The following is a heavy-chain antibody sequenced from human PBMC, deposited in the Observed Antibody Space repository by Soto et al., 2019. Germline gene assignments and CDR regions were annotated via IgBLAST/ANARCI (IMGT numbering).Heavy chain of an antibody. J-gene: IGHJ6*02. Sequence: PSETLSLTCAVYGGSFSGYYWSWIRQPPGKGLEWIGEINHSGSTNYNPSLKSRVTISVDTSKNQFSLKLSSVTAADTAVYYCAREHSLMTTMTTRYYYYGMDVWGQGTTVTAP. CDR2: INHSGST. V-gene: IGHV4-34*01. CDR1: GGSFSGYY. D-gene: IGHD4-17*01. CDR3: AREHSLMTTMTTRYYYYGMDV.